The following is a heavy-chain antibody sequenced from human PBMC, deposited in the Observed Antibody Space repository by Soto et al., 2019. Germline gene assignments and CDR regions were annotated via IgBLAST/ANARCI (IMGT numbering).Heavy chain of an antibody. D-gene: IGHD5-18*01. CDR1: GFTFSSYA. Sequence: RLSCAASGFTFSSYAMNWVRQAPGKGLEWVSAISGSGGSTYYADSVKGRFTISRDNSKNTLYLQMNSLRAEDTAVYYCAKDLHGAYTAMGVAIRGDCYDYWGQGTLVTVSS. V-gene: IGHV3-23*01. J-gene: IGHJ4*02. CDR2: ISGSGGST. CDR3: AKDLHGAYTAMGVAIRGDCYDY.